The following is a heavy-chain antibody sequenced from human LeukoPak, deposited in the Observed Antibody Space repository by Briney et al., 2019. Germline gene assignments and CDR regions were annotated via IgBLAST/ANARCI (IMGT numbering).Heavy chain of an antibody. CDR2: IYHSGST. Sequence: SGTLSLTCAVSGGSISSSNWWSWVRQPPGKGLEWIGDIYHSGSTNYNPSLKSRVTISVDKSKNQFSLKLSSVTAADTAVYYCAREFGDYVGAFDIWGQGTMVTVSS. CDR1: GGSISSSNW. D-gene: IGHD4-17*01. CDR3: AREFGDYVGAFDI. J-gene: IGHJ3*02. V-gene: IGHV4-4*02.